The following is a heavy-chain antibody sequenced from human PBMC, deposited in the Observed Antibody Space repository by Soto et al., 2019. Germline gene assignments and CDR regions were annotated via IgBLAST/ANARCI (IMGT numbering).Heavy chain of an antibody. Sequence: GESLKISCKGSGYGFTSYWIIWVRQMPGKGLEWMGRIDPSDSYTNYSPSFQGHVTISADKSISTAYLQWSSLKASDTAMYYCARRGYCSSTSCYSYYYYGMDVWGQGTTVTVSS. J-gene: IGHJ6*02. D-gene: IGHD2-2*01. CDR2: IDPSDSYT. CDR3: ARRGYCSSTSCYSYYYYGMDV. V-gene: IGHV5-10-1*01. CDR1: GYGFTSYW.